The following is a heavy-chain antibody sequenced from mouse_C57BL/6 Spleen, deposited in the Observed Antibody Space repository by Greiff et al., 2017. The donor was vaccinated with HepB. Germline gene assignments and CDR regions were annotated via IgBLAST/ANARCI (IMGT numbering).Heavy chain of an antibody. Sequence: QVQLQQSGAELVKPGASVKISCKASGYAFSSYWMNWVKQRPGKGLEWIGQIYPGDGDTNYNGKFKGKATLTADKSSSTAYMQLSSLTSEDSAVYFCARHYSKKDWYFDVWGTGTTVTVSS. V-gene: IGHV1-80*01. J-gene: IGHJ1*03. CDR1: GYAFSSYW. CDR3: ARHYSKKDWYFDV. CDR2: IYPGDGDT. D-gene: IGHD2-5*01.